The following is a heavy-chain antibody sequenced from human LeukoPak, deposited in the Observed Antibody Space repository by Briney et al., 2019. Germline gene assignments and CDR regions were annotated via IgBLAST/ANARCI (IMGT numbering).Heavy chain of an antibody. Sequence: PGGSLRLSCAASGFTFSIYAMSWVRQAPGKGLEWVSGISGSSSHTLDADSVRGRFIISRDNTRNTLYLHMNSLRAEDAALYYCAKEGDYSNAAPEWGFDSWGQGTLVTVSS. J-gene: IGHJ4*02. V-gene: IGHV3-23*01. D-gene: IGHD4-17*01. CDR3: AKEGDYSNAAPEWGFDS. CDR2: ISGSSSHT. CDR1: GFTFSIYA.